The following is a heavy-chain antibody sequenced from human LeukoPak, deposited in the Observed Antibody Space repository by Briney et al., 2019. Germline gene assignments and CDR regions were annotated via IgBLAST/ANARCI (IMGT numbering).Heavy chain of an antibody. D-gene: IGHD5-12*01. Sequence: GGSLRLSCAASGFTFSSYAMTWVRQAPGKGLEWVSVISGGGTSTYYADSVKGRFTISRDNSKNTLYLQMNSLRAEDTAVYCCASRSKRGYDYVPKYYYMDVWGKGTTVTISS. J-gene: IGHJ6*03. V-gene: IGHV3-23*01. CDR2: ISGGGTST. CDR1: GFTFSSYA. CDR3: ASRSKRGYDYVPKYYYMDV.